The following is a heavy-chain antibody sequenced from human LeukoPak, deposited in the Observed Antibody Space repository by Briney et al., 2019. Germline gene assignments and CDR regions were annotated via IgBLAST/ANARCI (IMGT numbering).Heavy chain of an antibody. CDR2: INWNGGST. Sequence: GGSLRLSCAASGFTFDDYGMSWVRQAPGKGLEWVSGINWNGGSTGYADSVKGRFTISRDNAKNSLYLQMNSLRAEDTALYYCAREEVWFGESKAYYYYYYMDVWGKGTTVTVSS. CDR1: GFTFDDYG. J-gene: IGHJ6*03. V-gene: IGHV3-20*04. D-gene: IGHD3-10*01. CDR3: AREEVWFGESKAYYYYYYMDV.